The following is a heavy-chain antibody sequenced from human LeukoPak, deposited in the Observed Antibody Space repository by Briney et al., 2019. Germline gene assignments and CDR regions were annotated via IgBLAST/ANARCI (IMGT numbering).Heavy chain of an antibody. Sequence: GGSLRLSCAASGFTFSSYGMNWVRQAPGKGLEWVSHIGSGGDNIYYTDSVKGRFTISRDNAKNSLYLQMNSLKTEDTAVYYCATGGSSWTFGGHWGQGTLVTVSS. V-gene: IGHV3-48*04. J-gene: IGHJ4*02. CDR3: ATGGSSWTFGGH. CDR1: GFTFSSYG. D-gene: IGHD6-13*01. CDR2: IGSGGDNI.